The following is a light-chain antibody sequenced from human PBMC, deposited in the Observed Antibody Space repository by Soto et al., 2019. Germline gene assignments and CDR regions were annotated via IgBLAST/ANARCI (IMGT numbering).Light chain of an antibody. CDR1: QSISNF. V-gene: IGKV1-39*01. J-gene: IGKJ1*01. Sequence: DIQMTQSPSSLSASVGDRVTITCRASQSISNFLNWYQQKPGKAPNLLINAAGRLQSGVPSRFTVSGSGPEFTLTISSLQRDEFATYYCQQTYSARWTLGQGSNVDIK. CDR2: AAG. CDR3: QQTYSARWT.